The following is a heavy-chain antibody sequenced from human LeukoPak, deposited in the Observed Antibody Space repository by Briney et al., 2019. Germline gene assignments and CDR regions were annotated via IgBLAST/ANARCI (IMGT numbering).Heavy chain of an antibody. Sequence: ASVKVSCKASGYTFTSYYMHWVRQAPGEGLEWMGVINPSGGSTSYAQKFQGRVTMTRDTSISTAYMELSRLRSDDTAAYYCARGGAAAAPDYWGQGTLVTVSS. CDR2: INPSGGST. V-gene: IGHV1-46*01. J-gene: IGHJ4*02. D-gene: IGHD6-13*01. CDR3: ARGGAAAAPDY. CDR1: GYTFTSYY.